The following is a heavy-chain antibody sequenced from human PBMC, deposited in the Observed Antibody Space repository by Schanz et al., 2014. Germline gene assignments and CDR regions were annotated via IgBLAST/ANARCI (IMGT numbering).Heavy chain of an antibody. D-gene: IGHD6-6*01. CDR3: ARDQSPYTNSSDVRYFDY. CDR2: ISAYTNNT. Sequence: QVHLVQSGAEVKKPGSSVKVSCKASGGTFSSDTFSWVRQAPGQGLEWMGWISAYTNNTNYAQKVQGRVTMTTDTSTGTAYMDLRSLRSDDTAVYYCARDQSPYTNSSDVRYFDYWGQGSLVTVSS. CDR1: GGTFSSDT. J-gene: IGHJ4*02. V-gene: IGHV1-18*01.